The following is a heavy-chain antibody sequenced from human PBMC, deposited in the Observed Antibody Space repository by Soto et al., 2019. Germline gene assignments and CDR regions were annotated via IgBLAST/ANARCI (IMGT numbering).Heavy chain of an antibody. Sequence: EVQLVESGGGLVQPGGSLRLSGAASGFTFGSYEMNWVRQAPGKGREWVSYISSSGNIIKYADSVKGRFTISRDNAKNSLHLQMNSLRAEDAAVYYCAKGGGYDYWNGYQGPLDYWGQGILVSVSS. V-gene: IGHV3-48*03. CDR3: AKGGGYDYWNGYQGPLDY. D-gene: IGHD3-3*01. CDR2: ISSSGNII. CDR1: GFTFGSYE. J-gene: IGHJ4*02.